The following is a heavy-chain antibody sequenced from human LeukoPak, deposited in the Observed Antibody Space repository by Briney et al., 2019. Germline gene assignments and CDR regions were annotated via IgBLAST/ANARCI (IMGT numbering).Heavy chain of an antibody. Sequence: VKVSCKASGGTFSSYAISWVRQAPGQGLEWMGRIIPIFGTANYAQKFQGRVTITTDESTSTAYMELSSLRSEDTAVYYCTSRELVPKAKYYFNYWGQGTLVTVSS. J-gene: IGHJ4*02. CDR1: GGTFSSYA. D-gene: IGHD6-13*01. V-gene: IGHV1-69*05. CDR2: IIPIFGTA. CDR3: TSRELVPKAKYYFNY.